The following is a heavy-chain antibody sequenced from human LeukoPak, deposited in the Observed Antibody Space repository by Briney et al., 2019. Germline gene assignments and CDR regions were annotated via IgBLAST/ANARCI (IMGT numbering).Heavy chain of an antibody. CDR1: GFTFSSYE. D-gene: IGHD1-26*01. V-gene: IGHV3-48*03. CDR3: ARASHAVGPTDF. J-gene: IGHJ4*02. Sequence: PGGSLRLSCAASGFTFSSYEMNWVRQAPGKGLEWVLYISSSGSTMYYADSVKGRFTISRDNAKNSLYLQMNSLRGEDTAVYYCARASHAVGPTDFWGQGTLVTVSS. CDR2: ISSSGSTM.